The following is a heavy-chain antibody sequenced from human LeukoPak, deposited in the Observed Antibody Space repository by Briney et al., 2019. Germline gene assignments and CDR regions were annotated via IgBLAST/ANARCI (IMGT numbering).Heavy chain of an antibody. V-gene: IGHV4-34*01. D-gene: IGHD3-10*01. CDR3: ARSPRVVRGKRYDAFDI. CDR2: INHSGST. Sequence: SETLSLTCTVSGGSISGYYWSWIRQPPGKGLEWIGEINHSGSTNYNPSLKSRVTISVDTSKNQFSLKLSSVTAADTAVYYCARSPRVVRGKRYDAFDIWGQGTMVTVSS. J-gene: IGHJ3*02. CDR1: GGSISGYY.